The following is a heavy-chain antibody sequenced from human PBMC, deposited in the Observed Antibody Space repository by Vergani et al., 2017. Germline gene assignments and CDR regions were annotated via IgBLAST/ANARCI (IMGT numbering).Heavy chain of an antibody. Sequence: QVQLVESGGGVVQPGRSLRLSCAASGFTFSSYAMHWVRQAPGKGLEWVAVISYDGINKYYADSVKGRFTISRDNSKNTLYLQMNSLRAEDTAVYYCARDREMAHWEGWFDPWGQGTLVTVSS. CDR2: ISYDGINK. J-gene: IGHJ5*02. D-gene: IGHD5-24*01. CDR3: ARDREMAHWEGWFDP. CDR1: GFTFSSYA. V-gene: IGHV3-30-3*01.